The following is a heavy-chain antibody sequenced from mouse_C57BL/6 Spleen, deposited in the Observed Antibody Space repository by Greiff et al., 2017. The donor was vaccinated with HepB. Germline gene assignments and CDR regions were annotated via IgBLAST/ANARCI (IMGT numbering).Heavy chain of an antibody. D-gene: IGHD1-1*01. J-gene: IGHJ3*01. V-gene: IGHV14-4*01. CDR1: GFNIKDDY. Sequence: VQLKQSGAELVRPGASVKLSCTASGFNIKDDYMHWVKQRPEQGLEWIGWIDPENGDTEYASKYQGKATITADTSSNTAYLQLSSLTSADTAVYYCTRANYYVSQSFAYWGQVTLVTVSA. CDR3: TRANYYVSQSFAY. CDR2: IDPENGDT.